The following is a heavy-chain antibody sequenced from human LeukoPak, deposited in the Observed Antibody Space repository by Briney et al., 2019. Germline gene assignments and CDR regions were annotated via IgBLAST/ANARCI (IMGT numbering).Heavy chain of an antibody. CDR3: ARHVSGLTHLNY. J-gene: IGHJ4*02. V-gene: IGHV4-59*08. CDR2: IYYSGNT. Sequence: SETLSLTCTVSGGSISSYYWSWIRQPPGKGLEWIGYIYYSGNTKYNPALKRRVTISVDTSKNQFSLKLSSVTAGSASVSYFARHVSGLTHLNYRGQGTLVPVPS. D-gene: IGHD3-10*01. CDR1: GGSISSYY.